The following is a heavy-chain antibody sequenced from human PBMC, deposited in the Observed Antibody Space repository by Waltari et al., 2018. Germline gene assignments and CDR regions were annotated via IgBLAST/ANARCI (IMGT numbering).Heavy chain of an antibody. D-gene: IGHD3-10*01. Sequence: QVQLQESGPGLVKPSETLSLTCTVSGGSISSYYWSWIRQPPGKGLGWIGYIYYSGSTNYNPSLKSRVTISVDTSKNQFSLKLSSVTAADTAVYYCARGAMVREIPPQMDYYYYMDVWGKGTTVTISS. CDR2: IYYSGST. J-gene: IGHJ6*03. V-gene: IGHV4-59*01. CDR3: ARGAMVREIPPQMDYYYYMDV. CDR1: GGSISSYY.